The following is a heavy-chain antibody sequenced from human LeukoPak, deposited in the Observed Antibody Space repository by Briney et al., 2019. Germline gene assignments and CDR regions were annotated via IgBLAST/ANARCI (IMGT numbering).Heavy chain of an antibody. Sequence: SVKVSCKASGGTFSSYAISWVRQAPGQGLEWMGGIIPIFGTANYAQKFQGRVTITADESTSTAYMELSSLRSEDTAVYYCARPTTVVTQGGNYYYGMDVWGQGTAVTVSS. D-gene: IGHD4-23*01. CDR2: IIPIFGTA. CDR1: GGTFSSYA. V-gene: IGHV1-69*13. J-gene: IGHJ6*02. CDR3: ARPTTVVTQGGNYYYGMDV.